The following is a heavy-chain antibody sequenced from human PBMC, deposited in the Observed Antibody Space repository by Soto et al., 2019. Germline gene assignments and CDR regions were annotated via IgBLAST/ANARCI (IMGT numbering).Heavy chain of an antibody. J-gene: IGHJ4*02. V-gene: IGHV3-23*01. D-gene: IGHD2-2*01. CDR3: AKAGYCVSTSCYFPFDY. CDR2: ISGSGGST. Sequence: GGSLRLSCAASGFTFRSFTMNWVRQAPGKGLEWVSSISGSGGSTYYADSVKGRFTISRDNSKNTLYLQMNSLRAEDAAVYSCAKAGYCVSTSCYFPFDYQGQETLVTVSS. CDR1: GFTFRSFT.